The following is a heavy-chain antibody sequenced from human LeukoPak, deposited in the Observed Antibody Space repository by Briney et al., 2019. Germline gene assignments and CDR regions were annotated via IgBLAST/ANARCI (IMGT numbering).Heavy chain of an antibody. V-gene: IGHV3-23*01. J-gene: IGHJ3*01. D-gene: IGHD3-16*01. CDR3: AKGKINHDGAFDF. Sequence: GGSLRLSCAASGFSFSSYAMSWVRQAPGRGLEWGSSIGAWVPGTSYADSVKGRFTISRDNSKKTVYLQMNSLRVEDTAVYYCAKGKINHDGAFDFWGQGTMVTVSS. CDR2: IGAWVPGT. CDR1: GFSFSSYA.